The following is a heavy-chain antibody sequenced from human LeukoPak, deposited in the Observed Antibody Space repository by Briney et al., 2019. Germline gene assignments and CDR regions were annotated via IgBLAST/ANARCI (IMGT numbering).Heavy chain of an antibody. CDR3: AREQSGTRGWYTVDY. CDR2: IRPDGDRT. V-gene: IGHV3-23*01. J-gene: IGHJ4*02. CDR1: GFTFSTYA. Sequence: GGSLRLSCAAFGFTFSTYAITWVRQGPGKGLEWVSAIRPDGDRTYYANSVRGRFTISRDNSKDTVYLQINGLRVEDTAVYYCAREQSGTRGWYTVDYWGQGTLVTVSS. D-gene: IGHD6-19*01.